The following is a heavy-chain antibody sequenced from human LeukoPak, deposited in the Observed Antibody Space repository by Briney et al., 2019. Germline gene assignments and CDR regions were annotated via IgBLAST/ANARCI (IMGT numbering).Heavy chain of an antibody. D-gene: IGHD3-3*01. Sequence: SETLSLTCTVSGGSISSSSYYWGWIRQPPGKGLEWIGSIYYSGSTYYNPSLKSRVTISVDTSKNQFSLKLSSVTAADTAVYYCARRPSPITPMSAFDIWGQGTMVTVSS. CDR1: GGSISSSSYY. V-gene: IGHV4-39*01. J-gene: IGHJ3*02. CDR2: IYYSGST. CDR3: ARRPSPITPMSAFDI.